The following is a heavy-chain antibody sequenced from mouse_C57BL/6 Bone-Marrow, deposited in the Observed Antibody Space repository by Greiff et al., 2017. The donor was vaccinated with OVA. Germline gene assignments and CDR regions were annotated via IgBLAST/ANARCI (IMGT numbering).Heavy chain of an antibody. D-gene: IGHD4-1*01. CDR2: IYPGDGDT. CDR1: GYAFSSSW. V-gene: IGHV1-82*01. CDR3: ALTGHYYAMDY. Sequence: QVQLKESGPELVKPGASVKISCKASGYAFSSSWMNWVKQRPGKGLEWIGRIYPGDGDTNYNGKFKGKATLTADKSSSTAYMKLSSLTSEDSAVYFCALTGHYYAMDYWGQGTTVTVSS. J-gene: IGHJ4*01.